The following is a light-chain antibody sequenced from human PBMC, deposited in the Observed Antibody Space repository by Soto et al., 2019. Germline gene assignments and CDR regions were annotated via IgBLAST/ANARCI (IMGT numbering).Light chain of an antibody. CDR1: QSISSY. Sequence: DIQMTQSPSSLSASVGDRVTITCRASQSISSYLNWYQQKPGKAPKLLIYAASSLQSGVPSRFSGSGSGTDFTLTISSLQPEDFATYYGQQSYSTSLTFDGGTKVEIK. CDR2: AAS. CDR3: QQSYSTSLT. V-gene: IGKV1-39*01. J-gene: IGKJ4*01.